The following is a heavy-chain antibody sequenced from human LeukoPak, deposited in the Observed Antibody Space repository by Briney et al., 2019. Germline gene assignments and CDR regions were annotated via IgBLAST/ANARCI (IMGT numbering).Heavy chain of an antibody. CDR1: GFTFSTYS. Sequence: LGESLKISCAASGFTFSTYSMNWVRQAPGKGLEWVSSISSSSTYIYYADSVKGRFTISRDNAKNSLYLQMNSLRAEDTAVYYCAREYSSSSGGQGTLVTVSS. J-gene: IGHJ4*02. V-gene: IGHV3-21*01. CDR2: ISSSSTYI. CDR3: AREYSSSS. D-gene: IGHD6-6*01.